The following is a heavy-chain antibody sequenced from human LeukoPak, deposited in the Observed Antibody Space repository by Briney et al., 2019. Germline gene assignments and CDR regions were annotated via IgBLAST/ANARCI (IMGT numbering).Heavy chain of an antibody. CDR3: ARDAYSSGWSYFDY. CDR1: GFTFSSYS. Sequence: PGGSLRLSCAASGFTFSSYSMNWVRQAPGKGLEWVSYISSSSSTIYYADSVKGRFTISRDNAKNSLYLQMNSLRAEDAAVYYCARDAYSSGWSYFDYWGQGTLVTVSS. V-gene: IGHV3-48*01. J-gene: IGHJ4*02. CDR2: ISSSSSTI. D-gene: IGHD6-19*01.